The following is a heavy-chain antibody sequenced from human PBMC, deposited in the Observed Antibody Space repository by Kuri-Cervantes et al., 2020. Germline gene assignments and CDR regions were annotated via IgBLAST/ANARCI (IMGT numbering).Heavy chain of an antibody. V-gene: IGHV4-39*07. CDR1: GGSISSSSYY. CDR3: ARDHYDFFYGMDV. CDR2: IYYSGST. J-gene: IGHJ6*02. D-gene: IGHD3-3*01. Sequence: GSLRLSCTVSGGSISSSSYYWGWIRQPPGKGLEWIGSIYYSGSTYYNPSLKSRVTISVDTSKNQFSLKLSSVTAADTAVYYCARDHYDFFYGMDVWGQGTTVTVSS.